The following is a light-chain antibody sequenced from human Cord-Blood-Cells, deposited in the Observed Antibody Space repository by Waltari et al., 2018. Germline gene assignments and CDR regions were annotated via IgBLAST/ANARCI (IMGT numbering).Light chain of an antibody. CDR1: QSIRSY. CDR2: AAS. CDR3: QQSYSTLGCS. J-gene: IGKJ2*04. Sequence: DIQMTQSPSSLSASVGDRVTITCQASQSIRSYLNWYRYRPGKAPKLLIYAASSLQSEVPSRFSGSGSGTDFTLTFSSLQPDDFATYYCQQSYSTLGCSFGQGTKLEIK. V-gene: IGKV1-39*01.